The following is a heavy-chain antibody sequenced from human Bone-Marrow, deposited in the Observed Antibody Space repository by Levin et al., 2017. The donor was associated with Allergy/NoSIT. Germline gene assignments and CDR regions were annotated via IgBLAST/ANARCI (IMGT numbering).Heavy chain of an antibody. Sequence: ASVKVSCKASGYTFTGYYMHWVRQAPGQGLEWMGWINPNSGGTNYAQKFQGRVTMTRDTSISTAYMELSRLRSDDTAVYYCARGVAYVGRIMITFGGVTEEYNWFDPWGQGTLVTVSS. CDR1: GYTFTGYY. V-gene: IGHV1-2*02. CDR3: ARGVAYVGRIMITFGGVTEEYNWFDP. J-gene: IGHJ5*02. D-gene: IGHD3-16*01. CDR2: INPNSGGT.